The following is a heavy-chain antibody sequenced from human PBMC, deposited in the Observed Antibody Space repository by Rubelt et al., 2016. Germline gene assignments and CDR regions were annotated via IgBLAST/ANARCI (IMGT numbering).Heavy chain of an antibody. D-gene: IGHD6-13*01. V-gene: IGHV4-39*01. CDR1: GGSISSSSYY. CDR2: IYYSGST. CDR3: ARPRPDSSSWYPDAFDI. Sequence: QLQLQESGPGLVKPSETLSLTCTVSGGSISSSSYYWGWIRQPPGKGLEWIGSIYYSGSTYCNPSLKGRVTISVDTSKNQFSLKLSSVTAADTAVYYCARPRPDSSSWYPDAFDIWGQGTMVTVSS. J-gene: IGHJ3*02.